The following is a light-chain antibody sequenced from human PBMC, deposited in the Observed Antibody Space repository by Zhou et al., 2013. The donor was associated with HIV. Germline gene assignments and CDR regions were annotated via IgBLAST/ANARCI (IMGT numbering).Light chain of an antibody. CDR2: QTS. CDR3: QQYASSPRT. V-gene: IGKV3-20*01. CDR1: QSVRRDS. J-gene: IGKJ1*01. Sequence: EIVLTQSPGTLSVWSPGERATFSCRASQSVRRDSVAWYQQKAGQPPRLLMYQTSNRASGTPDRFVGSGSGTDFTLTIKRLEPEDFAVYSCQQYASSPRTFGQGTKVEIK.